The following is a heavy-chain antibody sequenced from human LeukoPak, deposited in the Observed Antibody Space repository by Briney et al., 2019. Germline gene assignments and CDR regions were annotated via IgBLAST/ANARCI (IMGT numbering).Heavy chain of an antibody. CDR1: GGSISSSSYY. D-gene: IGHD3-10*01. CDR2: IYYSGST. V-gene: IGHV4-39*07. Sequence: SETLSLTCTVSGGSISSSSYYWGWIRQPPGKGLEWIGSIYYSGSTYYNPSLKSRVTISVDTSKNQFSLKLSSVTAADTAVYYCARSGSYYSDYWGQGTLVTVS. CDR3: ARSGSYYSDY. J-gene: IGHJ4*02.